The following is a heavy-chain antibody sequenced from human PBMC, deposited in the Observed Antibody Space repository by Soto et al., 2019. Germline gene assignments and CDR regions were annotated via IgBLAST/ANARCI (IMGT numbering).Heavy chain of an antibody. Sequence: ASVKVSCKASGYTFTGYYMHWVRQAPGQGLEWMGWISPNSGGTNYAQKFQGWVTMTRDTSISTAYMELSRLRSDDTAVYYCARDSSANGLGAFDIWGQGTMVTVSS. CDR1: GYTFTGYY. D-gene: IGHD2-2*01. J-gene: IGHJ3*02. V-gene: IGHV1-2*04. CDR2: ISPNSGGT. CDR3: ARDSSANGLGAFDI.